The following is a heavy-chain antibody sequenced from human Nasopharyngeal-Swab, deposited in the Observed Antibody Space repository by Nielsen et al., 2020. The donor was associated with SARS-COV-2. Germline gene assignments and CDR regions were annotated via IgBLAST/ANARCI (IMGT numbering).Heavy chain of an antibody. J-gene: IGHJ6*03. D-gene: IGHD1-26*01. V-gene: IGHV3-48*04. CDR2: ISSSSSTI. CDR1: GFTFSSYS. CDR3: ARGGRGSQYYMDV. Sequence: GESLKISCAASGFTFSSYSMNWVRQAPGKGLEWVSYISSSSSTIYYADSVKGRFTISRDNAKNSLYLQMNSLRAEDTAVYYCARGGRGSQYYMDVWGKGTTVTVSS.